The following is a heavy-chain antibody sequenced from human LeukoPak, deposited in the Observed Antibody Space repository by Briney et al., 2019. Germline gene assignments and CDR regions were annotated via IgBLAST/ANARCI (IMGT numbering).Heavy chain of an antibody. Sequence: TLSLTCTVSGGSISSGSYYWSWIRQPAGKGLEWIGRISTSGSTNYNPSLNSRVTISVDTSKNQLSLKLSSVTAADTAVYYCGRGIGSTTSNWFDPWDQGTLVTVSS. J-gene: IGHJ5*02. CDR3: GRGIGSTTSNWFDP. CDR2: ISTSGST. D-gene: IGHD2-2*01. V-gene: IGHV4-61*02. CDR1: GGSISSGSYY.